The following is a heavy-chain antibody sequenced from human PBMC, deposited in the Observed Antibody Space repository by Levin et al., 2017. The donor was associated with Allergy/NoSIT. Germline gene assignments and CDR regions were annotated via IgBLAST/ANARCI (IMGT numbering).Heavy chain of an antibody. J-gene: IGHJ4*02. CDR2: IDPSDSYT. CDR3: AGLYYGSGSSNLD. D-gene: IGHD3-10*01. V-gene: IGHV5-10-1*01. Sequence: GESLKISCKGSGYSFTSYWINWVRQMPGKGLEWMGRIDPSDSYTNYSPSFQGHVTISADKSISTAYLQWSSLKASDTAMYYCAGLYYGSGSSNLDWGQGTLVTVSS. CDR1: GYSFTSYW.